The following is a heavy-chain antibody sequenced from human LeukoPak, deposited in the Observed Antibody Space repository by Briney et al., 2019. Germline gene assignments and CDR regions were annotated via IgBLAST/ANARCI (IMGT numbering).Heavy chain of an antibody. D-gene: IGHD3-22*01. CDR1: GGSISSYY. Sequence: SETLSLTCTVSGGSISSYYWSWIRQPPGKGLEWIGYIYYSGSTNYNPSLKSRVTISVDTSKNQFSLKLSSVTAADTAVYYCARAPSYYYDSSGYYYDWYFDLWGRGTLVTVSS. V-gene: IGHV4-59*01. CDR2: IYYSGST. CDR3: ARAPSYYYDSSGYYYDWYFDL. J-gene: IGHJ2*01.